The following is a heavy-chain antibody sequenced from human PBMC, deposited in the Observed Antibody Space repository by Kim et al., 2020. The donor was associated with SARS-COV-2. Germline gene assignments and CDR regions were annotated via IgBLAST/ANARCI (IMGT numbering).Heavy chain of an antibody. CDR3: AKDSVGSGTNYCDS. J-gene: IGHJ4*02. V-gene: IGHV3-30*18. CDR2: TLFDESNK. CDR1: GFIFSNYA. Sequence: GGSLRLSCVASGFIFSNYAMHWVRRAPGKGLEWVSATLFDESNKYYADFAKGRFTISRDNSKNTLFLQMNSLSPEDTAVYFCAKDSVGSGTNYCDSWGQG. D-gene: IGHD3-10*01.